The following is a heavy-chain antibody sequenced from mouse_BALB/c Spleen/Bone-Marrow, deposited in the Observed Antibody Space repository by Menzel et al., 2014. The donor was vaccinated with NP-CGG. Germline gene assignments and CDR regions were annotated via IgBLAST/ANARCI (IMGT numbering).Heavy chain of an antibody. V-gene: IGHV2-2*02. CDR2: IWSGGNT. D-gene: IGHD2-3*01. CDR1: GFPLTSYG. J-gene: IGHJ3*01. CDR3: ARNLGDGYSFAY. Sequence: VKLMESGPGLVQPSQSLSITCTVSGFPLTSYGVHWVRQSPGKGLEWLGVIWSGGNTDYNAAFISRLSISKDNSKSQVFFKMNSLQANDTAIYYCARNLGDGYSFAYWGQGTLVTVSA.